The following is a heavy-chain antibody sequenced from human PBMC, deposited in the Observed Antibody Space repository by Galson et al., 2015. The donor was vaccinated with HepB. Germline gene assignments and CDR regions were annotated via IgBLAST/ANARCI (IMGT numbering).Heavy chain of an antibody. Sequence: SETLSLTCTVSGGSISSYYWSWIRQPPGKGLEWIGYIYYSGSTNYNPSLKSRVTILVDTSKNQFSLKLSSVTAADTAVYYCARLGFTIFGVEKYYYTDVWGKGTTVTVSS. V-gene: IGHV4-59*08. CDR3: ARLGFTIFGVEKYYYTDV. J-gene: IGHJ6*03. D-gene: IGHD3-3*01. CDR2: IYYSGST. CDR1: GGSISSYY.